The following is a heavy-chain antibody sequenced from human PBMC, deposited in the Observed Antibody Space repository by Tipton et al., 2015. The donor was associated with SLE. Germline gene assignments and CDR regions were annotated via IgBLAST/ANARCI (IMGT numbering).Heavy chain of an antibody. J-gene: IGHJ4*02. CDR3: AKGYSSGWYGSYLDC. D-gene: IGHD6-19*01. Sequence: SLRLSCVASGFTFSSYAMSWVRQAPGKGLEWVSGISGSGGYTYYADSVKGRFTISRDNSKNTLYLQMNSLRAEATAVYYCAKGYSSGWYGSYLDCWGPGTLVTVSS. CDR1: GFTFSSYA. CDR2: ISGSGGYT. V-gene: IGHV3-23*01.